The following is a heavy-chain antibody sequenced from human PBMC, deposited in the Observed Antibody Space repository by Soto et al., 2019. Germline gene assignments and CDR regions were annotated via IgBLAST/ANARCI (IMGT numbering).Heavy chain of an antibody. CDR1: GGSTSGKY. J-gene: IGHJ2*01. CDR3: ARDFDVNTALDYWYFDL. CDR2: IYSSGRT. Sequence: QVHLQESGPGVVKASETLSLTCSLSGGSTSGKYWSWIRQSAGKGLDWIGRIYSSGRTHYNPSLGSRVSMSVAQNSFSLRLTSVTAAYTAIYDCARDFDVNTALDYWYFDLWGRGTQVSVSS. D-gene: IGHD3-9*01. V-gene: IGHV4-4*07.